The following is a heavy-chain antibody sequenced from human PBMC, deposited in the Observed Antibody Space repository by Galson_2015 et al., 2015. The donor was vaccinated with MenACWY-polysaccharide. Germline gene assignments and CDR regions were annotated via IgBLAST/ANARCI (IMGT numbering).Heavy chain of an antibody. CDR3: AKRLSFGESPYYGMDV. CDR1: GFTFSSYA. CDR2: ISGSGGNT. V-gene: IGHV3-23*01. D-gene: IGHD3-10*01. Sequence: SLRLSCAASGFTFSSYAMSWVRQAPGKGLEWVSAISGSGGNTYYAASVKGRFTISRDNSKNTLYLQMNSLRAEDTAVYYCAKRLSFGESPYYGMDVWGQGTTVTVSS. J-gene: IGHJ6*02.